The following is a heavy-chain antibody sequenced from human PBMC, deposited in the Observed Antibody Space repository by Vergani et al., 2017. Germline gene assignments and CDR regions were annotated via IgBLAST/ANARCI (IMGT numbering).Heavy chain of an antibody. CDR3: TTLIVGSYWYFDL. D-gene: IGHD1-26*01. Sequence: EVQLVESGGGLVKPGGSLRLSCAASGFTFSNAWMSWVRQAPGKGLEWVGRIKSKTDGGTTDYAAPVKGRFTISRDDSKNTLYLQMNSLKTEDTAVYYCTTLIVGSYWYFDLWGRGTLVTVSS. J-gene: IGHJ2*01. V-gene: IGHV3-15*01. CDR1: GFTFSNAW. CDR2: IKSKTDGGTT.